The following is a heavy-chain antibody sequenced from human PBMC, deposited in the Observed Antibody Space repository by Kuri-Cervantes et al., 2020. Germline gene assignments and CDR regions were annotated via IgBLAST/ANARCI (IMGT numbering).Heavy chain of an antibody. CDR3: ARDVIHLWFASYYYYMDA. CDR2: ISSTGSTI. J-gene: IGHJ6*03. CDR1: GITFRTHW. D-gene: IGHD5-18*01. V-gene: IGHV3-48*01. Sequence: GGSLRLSCEASGITFRTHWMNWVRQAPGKGLEWVSYISSTGSTIYYADSVKGRFTISGDNAKNSLYLQMNSLRAEDTAVYYCARDVIHLWFASYYYYMDAWGEGTTVTVSS.